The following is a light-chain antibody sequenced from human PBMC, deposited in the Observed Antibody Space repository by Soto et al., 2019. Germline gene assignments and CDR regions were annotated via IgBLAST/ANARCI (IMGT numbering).Light chain of an antibody. CDR2: EVS. CDR3: SSFTSSITYV. J-gene: IGLJ1*01. V-gene: IGLV2-14*01. Sequence: LTQPASVSGSPGQSITISCTGTSSDVGGFNYVSWYQQQPGRAPKLILYEVSNRPSGVAHRFTGSKSGNTASLTISGLQAEDEADYYCSSFTSSITYVFGTGTKV. CDR1: SSDVGGFNY.